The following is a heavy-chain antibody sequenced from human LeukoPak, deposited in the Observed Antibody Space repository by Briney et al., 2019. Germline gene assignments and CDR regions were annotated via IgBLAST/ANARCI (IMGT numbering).Heavy chain of an antibody. D-gene: IGHD4-23*01. CDR1: GGSISSSTYY. J-gene: IGHJ3*01. Sequence: NPSETLSLTCTVSGGSISSSTYYWAWIRQPPGKGLEWIGTIYYSGSTNYNPSLKSRVTISVDTSKNQFSLKLSSVTAADTAVYYCARPSLDYGGIDAFDFWGQGTLVTVSS. V-gene: IGHV4-39*07. CDR3: ARPSLDYGGIDAFDF. CDR2: IYYSGST.